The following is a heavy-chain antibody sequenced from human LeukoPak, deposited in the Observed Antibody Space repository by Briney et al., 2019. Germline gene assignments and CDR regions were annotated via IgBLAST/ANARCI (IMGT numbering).Heavy chain of an antibody. J-gene: IGHJ4*02. CDR2: ITYDAINT. D-gene: IGHD4-11*01. Sequence: GRSLTLSCTASGFEFSRYAMHWVRQAPGRGLEWVAVITYDAINTYYSDSMMGRFTISRDNSKNTLYLQMNSLRAEDTAVYYCAKRDYRYYFDYWGQGTLVTVSS. CDR3: AKRDYRYYFDY. V-gene: IGHV3-30*04. CDR1: GFEFSRYA.